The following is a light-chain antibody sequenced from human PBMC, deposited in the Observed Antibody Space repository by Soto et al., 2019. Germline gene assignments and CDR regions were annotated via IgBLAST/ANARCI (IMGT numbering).Light chain of an antibody. CDR3: QQYGTTPWT. V-gene: IGKV3-20*01. CDR2: GAS. CDR1: QSVSNNY. J-gene: IGKJ1*01. Sequence: EIVLTQSPGTLSLSPGERATLSCRASQSVSNNYLAWYHQKSGRAPRLVISGASSKTNGIPDRFSGSGSGTDFTLTISRLDAEDFAVYYCQQYGTTPWTFGQGTTVEFK.